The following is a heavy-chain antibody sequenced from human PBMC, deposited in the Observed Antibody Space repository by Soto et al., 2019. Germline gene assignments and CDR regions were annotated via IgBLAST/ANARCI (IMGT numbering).Heavy chain of an antibody. CDR3: ARGQWLNPYYFDY. CDR1: GGSFSGYY. CDR2: INHSGST. Sequence: ASETLSLTCAVYGGSFSGYYWSWIRQPPGKGLEWIGEINHSGSTNYNPSLKSRVTISVDTSKNQFSLKLSSVTAADTAVYYCARGQWLNPYYFDYWGQGTLVTVSS. D-gene: IGHD6-19*01. J-gene: IGHJ4*02. V-gene: IGHV4-34*01.